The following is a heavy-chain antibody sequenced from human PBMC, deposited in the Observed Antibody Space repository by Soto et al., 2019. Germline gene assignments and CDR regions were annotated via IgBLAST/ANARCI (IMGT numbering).Heavy chain of an antibody. CDR3: ARHSTRGGDYDY. J-gene: IGHJ4*02. V-gene: IGHV4-59*08. CDR2: IHHSGST. D-gene: IGHD2-21*01. CDR1: GVSISGDY. Sequence: PETLSLTCTVSGVSISGDYRSWILQPPGKGLEWIGYIHHSGSTNYNPSLKSRFTISVDTSKNQFSLKLSSVTAADTAVYYCARHSTRGGDYDYWGQGTLVTVSS.